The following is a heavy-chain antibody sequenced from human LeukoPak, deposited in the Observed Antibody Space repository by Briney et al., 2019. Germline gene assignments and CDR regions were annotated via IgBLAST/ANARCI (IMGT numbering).Heavy chain of an antibody. J-gene: IGHJ4*02. CDR2: IYYRGSP. Sequence: SETLSLTCTVSGASISSYDWSWILQPPGKALEWIGYIYYRGSPNYNPSLKSRVTISIDTSKNQFSLRLSSVTAADTAVYFCTKKTAYEILDYWGQGTLVTVSS. CDR1: GASISSYD. CDR3: TKKTAYEILDY. V-gene: IGHV4-59*01. D-gene: IGHD3-9*01.